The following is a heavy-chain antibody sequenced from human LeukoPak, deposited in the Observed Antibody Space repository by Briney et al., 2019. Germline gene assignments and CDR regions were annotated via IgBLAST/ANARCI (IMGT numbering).Heavy chain of an antibody. V-gene: IGHV1-8*01. CDR2: MTPNSGNT. CDR1: GYTFTSYD. D-gene: IGHD6-13*01. J-gene: IGHJ4*02. CDR3: ARRAAAARTFDY. Sequence: ASVKVSCKASGYTFTSYDINWVRQATGQGLEWMGWMTPNSGNTGYAQKFQGRVTITADKSTSTAYMELSSLRSEDTAVYYCARRAAAARTFDYWSQGTLVTVSS.